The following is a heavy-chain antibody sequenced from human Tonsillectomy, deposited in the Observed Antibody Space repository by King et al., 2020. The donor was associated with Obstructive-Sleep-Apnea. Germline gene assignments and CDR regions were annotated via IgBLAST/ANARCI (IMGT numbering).Heavy chain of an antibody. Sequence: VQLQESGPGLVKPSETLSLTCSLSGGSISRYYWSWIRQPPGKGLEWIAYIYNSGTTNYNPSLKSRVTISVATSKNELSLKLSSLTAADTAVYYCAREMGVSGWYNFDYWGQGTLVTVSS. CDR3: AREMGVSGWYNFDY. V-gene: IGHV4-59*01. D-gene: IGHD6-19*01. J-gene: IGHJ4*02. CDR2: IYNSGTT. CDR1: GGSISRYY.